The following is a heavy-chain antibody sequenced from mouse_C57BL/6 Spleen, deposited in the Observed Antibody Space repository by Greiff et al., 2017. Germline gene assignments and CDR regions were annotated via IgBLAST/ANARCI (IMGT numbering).Heavy chain of an antibody. D-gene: IGHD4-1*01. CDR2: IDPEDGDT. CDR3: TTLGVYYFDY. J-gene: IGHJ2*01. V-gene: IGHV14-1*01. Sequence: VQLQQSGAELVRPGSSVKLSCKDSYFAFMASAMHWVKQRPEQGLEWIGRIDPEDGDTEYAPKFQGKATMTADTSSNTAYLQLSSLTSEDTAVYYCTTLGVYYFDYWGQGTTLTVSS. CDR1: YFAFMASA.